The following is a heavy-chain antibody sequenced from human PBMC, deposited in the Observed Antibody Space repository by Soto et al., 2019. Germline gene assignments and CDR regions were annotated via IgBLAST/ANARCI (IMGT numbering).Heavy chain of an antibody. V-gene: IGHV4-59*01. CDR2: IYYSGST. Sequence: SETLSLTCTVSGGSISSYYWSWIRQPPGKGLEWIGYIYYSGSTNYNPSLKSRVTISVDTSKNQFSLKLSSVTAADTAVYYRARAESGSSGYYRYYYGMDVWGQGTTVTVSS. CDR1: GGSISSYY. J-gene: IGHJ6*02. CDR3: ARAESGSSGYYRYYYGMDV. D-gene: IGHD3-22*01.